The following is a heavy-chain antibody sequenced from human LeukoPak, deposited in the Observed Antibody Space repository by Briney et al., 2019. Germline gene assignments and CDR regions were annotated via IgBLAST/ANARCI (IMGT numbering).Heavy chain of an antibody. J-gene: IGHJ6*02. V-gene: IGHV1-8*01. CDR1: GYTFTSYD. D-gene: IGHD2-15*01. Sequence: ASVKVSCKASGYTFTSYDINWVRQATGQGLEWMGWMNPNSGNTGYAQKFQGRVTMTRNTSISTAYMELSSLRSEDTAVYYCAINGLLMSSYYYYGMDVWGQGTTVTVSS. CDR3: AINGLLMSSYYYYGMDV. CDR2: MNPNSGNT.